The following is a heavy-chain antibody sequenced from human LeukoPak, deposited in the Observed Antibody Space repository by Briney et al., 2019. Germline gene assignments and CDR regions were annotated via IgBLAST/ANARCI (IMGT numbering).Heavy chain of an antibody. J-gene: IGHJ4*02. CDR3: ARGAGYCSGGSCYSGMGVYFDY. CDR2: INPNSGGT. V-gene: IGHV1-2*02. CDR1: GYTFTGYY. D-gene: IGHD2-15*01. Sequence: ASVKVSCKASGYTFTGYYMHWVRQAPGQGLEWMGWINPNSGGTNYAQKFQGRVTMTRDMSTSTVYMELSSLRSEDTAVYYCARGAGYCSGGSCYSGMGVYFDYWGQGTLVTVSS.